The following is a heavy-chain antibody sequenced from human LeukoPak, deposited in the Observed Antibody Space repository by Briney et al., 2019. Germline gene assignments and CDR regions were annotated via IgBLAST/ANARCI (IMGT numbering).Heavy chain of an antibody. CDR1: GFTVSSNY. V-gene: IGHV3-66*04. J-gene: IGHJ4*02. CDR2: IYSGGST. D-gene: IGHD3-10*01. CDR3: ARHEPYNSGSHYDY. Sequence: GGSLRLSCAASGFTVSSNYMSWVRQAPGKGLEWVSVIYSGGSTYYADSVKGRFAISRDNSKNTLYLQMNSLRAEDTAVYYCARHEPYNSGSHYDYWGQGTLVTVSS.